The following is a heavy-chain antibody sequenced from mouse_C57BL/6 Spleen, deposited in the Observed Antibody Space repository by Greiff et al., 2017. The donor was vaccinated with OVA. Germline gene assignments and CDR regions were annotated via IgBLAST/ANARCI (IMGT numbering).Heavy chain of an antibody. Sequence: QVQLQQSGAELVQPGASVKISCKASGYAFSSYWMNWVKQRPGKGLEWIGPIYPGDGDHNYNGKFKGKATLTADKSSSTAYMQLSSLTSEDSAVYFCAREEDGNYRDWGQGTTLTVSS. CDR2: IYPGDGDH. D-gene: IGHD2-1*01. CDR1: GYAFSSYW. CDR3: AREEDGNYRD. J-gene: IGHJ2*01. V-gene: IGHV1-80*01.